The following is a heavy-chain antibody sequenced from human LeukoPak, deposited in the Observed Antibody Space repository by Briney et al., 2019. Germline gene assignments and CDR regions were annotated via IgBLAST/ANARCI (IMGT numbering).Heavy chain of an antibody. CDR3: ARDRRGRIAAADHWYFDL. J-gene: IGHJ2*01. CDR2: FFLKGST. V-gene: IGHV4-38-2*02. CDR1: GYSITSAYY. D-gene: IGHD6-13*01. Sequence: SETLSLTCTVSGYSITSAYYWGWIRQPPGKGLEWIGSFFLKGSTYYNPSLKSRVTISVDTSKNQFSLKLSSVTAADTAVYYCARDRRGRIAAADHWYFDLWGRGTLVTVSS.